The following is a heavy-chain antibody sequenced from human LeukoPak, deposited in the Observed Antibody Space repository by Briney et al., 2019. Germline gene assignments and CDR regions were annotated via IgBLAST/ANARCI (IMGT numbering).Heavy chain of an antibody. D-gene: IGHD3-22*01. CDR1: GYSFTSYW. CDR2: IYPGDSGT. CDR3: ARVVSYYFDY. V-gene: IGHV5-51*01. J-gene: IGHJ4*02. Sequence: GESLQISCRGSGYSFTSYWIGWVRQMPGKGLEWMGIIYPGDSGTRYSPSFQGQVTISAAKYMSTAYLQWSSLKASDTAMYYCARVVSYYFDYWGQGTLVTVSS.